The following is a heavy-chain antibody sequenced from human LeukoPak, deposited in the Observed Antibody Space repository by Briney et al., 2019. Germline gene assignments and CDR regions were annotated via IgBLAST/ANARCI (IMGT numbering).Heavy chain of an antibody. J-gene: IGHJ4*02. D-gene: IGHD4-23*01. V-gene: IGHV1-46*01. CDR3: ARDPNGGHFDY. CDR2: INPSGGST. Sequence: ASVKVSCRASGYTCTSYSMHWARQGPGQGLEWMGIINPSGGSTSYAQKFQDRVTMTRDTSTSTVYMELSSLRSEDTAVYYCARDPNGGHFDYWGQGTLVTVSS. CDR1: GYTCTSYS.